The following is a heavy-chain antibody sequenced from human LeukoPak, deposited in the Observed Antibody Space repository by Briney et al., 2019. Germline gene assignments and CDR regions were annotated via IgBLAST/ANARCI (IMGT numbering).Heavy chain of an antibody. CDR3: ARDLLDFDY. CDR2: INPSGGST. J-gene: IGHJ4*02. V-gene: IGHV1-46*03. CDR1: GYTFTSYD. D-gene: IGHD2-15*01. Sequence: ASGKVSCKASGYTFTSYDMHWVRQAPGQGLEWMGIINPSGGSTSYAQKFQGRVTMTRDTSTSTAYRELSSLRSKDTAVYYCARDLLDFDYWGQGTLVTVSS.